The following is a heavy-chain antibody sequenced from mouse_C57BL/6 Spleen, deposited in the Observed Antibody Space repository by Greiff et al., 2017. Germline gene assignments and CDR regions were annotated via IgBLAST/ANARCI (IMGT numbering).Heavy chain of an antibody. V-gene: IGHV8-8*01. Sequence: QVTLKESGPGILQPSQTLSLTCSFSGFSLSTFGMGVGWIRQPSGKGLEWLAHIWWDDDKYYNPALKSRLTISKDTSKNQVFLKIANVDTADTATYYCARIADYYGSSRWYFDVWGTGTTVTVSS. CDR2: IWWDDDK. CDR1: GFSLSTFGMG. J-gene: IGHJ1*03. D-gene: IGHD1-1*01. CDR3: ARIADYYGSSRWYFDV.